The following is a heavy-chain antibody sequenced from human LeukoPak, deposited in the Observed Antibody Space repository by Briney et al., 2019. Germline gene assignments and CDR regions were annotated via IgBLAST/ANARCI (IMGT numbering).Heavy chain of an antibody. CDR1: GYTFTGYY. D-gene: IGHD2-21*01. Sequence: GASVKVSCKASGYTFTGYYMHWVRQAPGQGLEWMGWINPNSGGTNYAQKFQGRVTMTRDTSISTAYMELSRLRSDDTAVYYCARDAPHCGGDCYSRDWFDPWGQGTLVTVSS. CDR2: INPNSGGT. V-gene: IGHV1-2*02. J-gene: IGHJ5*02. CDR3: ARDAPHCGGDCYSRDWFDP.